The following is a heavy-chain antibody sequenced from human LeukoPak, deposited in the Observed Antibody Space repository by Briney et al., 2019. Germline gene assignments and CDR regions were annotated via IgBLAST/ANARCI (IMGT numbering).Heavy chain of an antibody. D-gene: IGHD3-3*01. CDR1: GGSISGYY. V-gene: IGHV4-34*01. J-gene: IGHJ6*03. CDR2: INHSGST. CDR3: ARTDYDFWSGAIYYYYYYMDV. Sequence: SETLSLTCTVSGGSISGYYSSWIRQPPGKGLEWIGEINHSGSTNYNPSLKSRVTISVDTSKNQFSLKLSSVTAADTAVYYCARTDYDFWSGAIYYYYYYMDVWGKGTTVTVSS.